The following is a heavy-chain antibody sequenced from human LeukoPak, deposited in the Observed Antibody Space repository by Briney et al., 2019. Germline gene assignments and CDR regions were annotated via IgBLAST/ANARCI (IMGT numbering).Heavy chain of an antibody. CDR1: GGSFSGYY. V-gene: IGHV4-34*01. CDR3: ARGLDQLLGDPALFDY. D-gene: IGHD2-2*01. CDR2: INHSGST. J-gene: IGHJ4*02. Sequence: PSETLSLTCAVYGGSFSGYYWSWIRQPPGKGLEWIGEINHSGSTNYNPSLKSRVTISVDTSKNQFSLKLSSVTAADTAVYYCARGLDQLLGDPALFDYWGQGTLVTVSS.